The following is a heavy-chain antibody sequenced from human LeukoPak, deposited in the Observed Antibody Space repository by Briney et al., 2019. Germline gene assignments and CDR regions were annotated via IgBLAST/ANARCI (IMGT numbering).Heavy chain of an antibody. CDR3: VGWGISGITNH. CDR2: TKQDGSEK. V-gene: IGHV3-7*01. D-gene: IGHD1-7*01. J-gene: IGHJ4*02. CDR1: GLTFSIHW. Sequence: PGGSLRLSCAASGLTFSIHWMHWVRQAPGKGLEWVAQTKQDGSEKYYVDSVKGRFTTSRDKNSLLLQMNSVRAEDTAVYYCVGWGISGITNHWGQGTLVTVSS.